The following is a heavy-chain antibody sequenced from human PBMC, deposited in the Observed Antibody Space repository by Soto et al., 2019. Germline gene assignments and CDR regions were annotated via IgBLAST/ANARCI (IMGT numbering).Heavy chain of an antibody. V-gene: IGHV2-5*02. D-gene: IGHD3-16*01. Sequence: QITLKESGPTLVKPTQTLTLTCTFSGFSLSTSGVGVGWIRQPPGKALEWVALIYWGDAKEYSPSLKSRLTTTQDTSKNQGALTMTNMDPVDTAAFYCAHKGGGDRILDYWGQGTLVTVSS. CDR2: IYWGDAK. J-gene: IGHJ4*02. CDR3: AHKGGGDRILDY. CDR1: GFSLSTSGVG.